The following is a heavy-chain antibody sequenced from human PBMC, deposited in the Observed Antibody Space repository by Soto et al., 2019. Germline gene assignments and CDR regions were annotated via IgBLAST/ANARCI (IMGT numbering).Heavy chain of an antibody. V-gene: IGHV4-34*01. CDR1: GGSFSGYY. D-gene: IGHD3-3*01. CDR3: AIITIFGVVTTIDP. J-gene: IGHJ5*02. CDR2: INHSGST. Sequence: QVQLQQWGAGLLKPSETLSLTCAVYGGSFSGYYWSWIRQPPGKGLEWIGEINHSGSTNYNPSLKSRVTISVDTSKNQFSLKLSSVTAADTAVYYCAIITIFGVVTTIDPWGQGNLVTVSS.